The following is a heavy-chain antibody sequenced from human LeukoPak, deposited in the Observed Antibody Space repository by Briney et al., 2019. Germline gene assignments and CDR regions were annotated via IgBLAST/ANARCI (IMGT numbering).Heavy chain of an antibody. CDR3: AVIQLWLLDAFDI. V-gene: IGHV1-2*02. D-gene: IGHD5-18*01. Sequence: ASVKVSCKASGYTFTGYYMHWVRQAPGQGLEWMGWINPNSGGTNNAQKFQGRVTMTRDTSISTAYMELSRLRSDDTAVYYCAVIQLWLLDAFDIWGQGTMVTVSS. CDR1: GYTFTGYY. J-gene: IGHJ3*02. CDR2: INPNSGGT.